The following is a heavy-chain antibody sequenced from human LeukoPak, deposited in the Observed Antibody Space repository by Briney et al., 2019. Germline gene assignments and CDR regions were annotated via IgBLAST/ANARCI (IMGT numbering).Heavy chain of an antibody. D-gene: IGHD3-22*01. CDR2: ISGSGGST. J-gene: IGHJ4*02. CDR1: GSTFSSYA. Sequence: GGSLRLSCAASGSTFSSYAMSWVRQAPGKGLEWVSAISGSGGSTYYADSVKGRFTISRDNSKNTLYLQMNSLRAEDTAVYYCAKAYDSSGYYRLRTNHYFDYWGQGTLVTVSS. V-gene: IGHV3-23*01. CDR3: AKAYDSSGYYRLRTNHYFDY.